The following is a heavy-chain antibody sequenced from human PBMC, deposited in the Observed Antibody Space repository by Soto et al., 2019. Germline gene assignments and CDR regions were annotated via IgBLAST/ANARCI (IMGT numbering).Heavy chain of an antibody. CDR3: ARVSAYGGLFPRYDYYGMDG. D-gene: IGHD4-17*01. CDR2: IIPIFCTA. Sequence: QVPLVQSGAEVKKPGSSVKVSCKASGGTFSSYAISWVRQAPGQGLEWMGGIIPIFCTANYAQKFQGRVTITADESTSTAYMELSSLRSEDTAVYSCARVSAYGGLFPRYDYYGMDGWGQGTTVTVSS. V-gene: IGHV1-69*01. CDR1: GGTFSSYA. J-gene: IGHJ6*02.